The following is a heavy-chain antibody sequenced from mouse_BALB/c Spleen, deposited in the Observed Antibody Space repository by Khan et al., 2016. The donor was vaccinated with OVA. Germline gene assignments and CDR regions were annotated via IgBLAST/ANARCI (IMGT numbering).Heavy chain of an antibody. J-gene: IGHJ3*01. Sequence: EVELVESGGDLVKPGGSLKLSCAASGFTFSSYGMSWVRQTPDKRLEWVATTTSGGSYTYYPDSVKGRFTISRDNAKNTLYLQMTSLQSEDTAMYYCARLGNSWGQGTLVTVSA. CDR2: TTSGGSYT. V-gene: IGHV5-6*01. CDR1: GFTFSSYG. D-gene: IGHD2-1*01. CDR3: ARLGNS.